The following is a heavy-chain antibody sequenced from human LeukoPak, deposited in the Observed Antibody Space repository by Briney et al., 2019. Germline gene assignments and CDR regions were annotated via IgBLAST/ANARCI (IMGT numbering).Heavy chain of an antibody. V-gene: IGHV1-8*02. CDR3: ARGDIVATMGPY. J-gene: IGHJ4*02. CDR1: GYTFTSYD. CDR2: MNPNSGNT. D-gene: IGHD5-12*01. Sequence: GASVKVSCKASGYTFTSYDINWVRQATGQGPEWMGWMNPNSGNTGYAQKFQGRVTMTRNTSISTAYMELSSLRSEDTAVYYCARGDIVATMGPYWGQGTLVTVSS.